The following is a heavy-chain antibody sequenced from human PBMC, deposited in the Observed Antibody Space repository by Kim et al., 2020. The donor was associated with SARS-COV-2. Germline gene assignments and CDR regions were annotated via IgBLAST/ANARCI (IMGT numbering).Heavy chain of an antibody. CDR1: GFTSSSYW. D-gene: IGHD6-13*01. Sequence: GGSLRLSCAASGFTSSSYWMHWVRQAPGKGLVWVSRINSDGSVTTYADSVKGRFTISRDNAKNTLHLQMNSLRAEDTAVYYCVRGEAPAGTAYWGQGTLVTVSS. V-gene: IGHV3-74*01. CDR2: INSDGSVT. J-gene: IGHJ4*02. CDR3: VRGEAPAGTAY.